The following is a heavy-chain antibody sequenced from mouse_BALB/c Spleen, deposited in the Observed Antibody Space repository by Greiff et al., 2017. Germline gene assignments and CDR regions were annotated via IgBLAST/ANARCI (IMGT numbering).Heavy chain of an antibody. V-gene: IGHV1S135*01. J-gene: IGHJ3*01. CDR1: GYSFTGYN. Sequence: EVQLQQSGPELEKPGASVKISCKASGYSFTGYNMHWVKQSTGKSLEWIGNIDPYYGGTSYNQKFKGKATLTVDKSSSTAYMQLKCLTSEDSAVYDCARNGDEYASFDYWGQGTLVTVSA. CDR2: IDPYYGGT. CDR3: ARNGDEYASFDY. D-gene: IGHD5-2*01.